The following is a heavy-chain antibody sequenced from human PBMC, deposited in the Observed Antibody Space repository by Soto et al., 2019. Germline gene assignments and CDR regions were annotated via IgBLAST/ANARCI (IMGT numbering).Heavy chain of an antibody. D-gene: IGHD5-12*01. CDR1: GFIFSSYA. J-gene: IGHJ6*02. CDR2: ISYDGSNK. Sequence: QVQLVESGGGVVQPGRSLRLSCAASGFIFSSYAMHWVRQAPGKGLEWLAIISYDGSNKYYADSVKGRFTISRDNSKNTLYLQMNSLRAEDTAVYYCARVQRGDSGYEYYYYYGMDVWGQGTTVTVSS. V-gene: IGHV3-30-3*01. CDR3: ARVQRGDSGYEYYYYYGMDV.